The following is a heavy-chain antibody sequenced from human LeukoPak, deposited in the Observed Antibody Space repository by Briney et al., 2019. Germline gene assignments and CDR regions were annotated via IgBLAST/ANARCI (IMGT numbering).Heavy chain of an antibody. Sequence: ASVKVSCKASGGTFSSYATSWVRQAPGQGLEWMGRIIPIFGTANYAQKFQGRVTITTDESTSTAYMELSSLRSEDTAVYYCARDRIQLWLRGDAFDIWGQGTMVTVSS. CDR1: GGTFSSYA. J-gene: IGHJ3*02. CDR3: ARDRIQLWLRGDAFDI. CDR2: IIPIFGTA. D-gene: IGHD5-18*01. V-gene: IGHV1-69*05.